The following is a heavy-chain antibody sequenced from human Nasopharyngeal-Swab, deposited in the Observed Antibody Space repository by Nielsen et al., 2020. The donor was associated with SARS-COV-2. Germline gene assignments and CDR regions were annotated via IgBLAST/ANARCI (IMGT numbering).Heavy chain of an antibody. V-gene: IGHV3-49*04. D-gene: IGHD6-19*01. CDR3: AKDITGYSSGWFYYYYYMDV. Sequence: GGSLRLSCTASGFTFGDYAMSWVRQAPGKGLEWVGFIRSKAYGGTTKYAASVKGRFTSSRDDSKSIAYLQMNSLKTEDTAVYYCAKDITGYSSGWFYYYYYMDVWGKGTTVTVSS. J-gene: IGHJ6*03. CDR1: GFTFGDYA. CDR2: IRSKAYGGTT.